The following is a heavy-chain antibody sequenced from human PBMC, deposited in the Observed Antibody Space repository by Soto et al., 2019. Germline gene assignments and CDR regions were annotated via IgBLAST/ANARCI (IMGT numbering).Heavy chain of an antibody. J-gene: IGHJ1*01. CDR2: ISYSGNT. Sequence: QVQLQESGPGLVKPSQTLSLTCSVSGDSVTSGDYYWTWVRQSPGKGLEWIGYISYSGNTAYNPSLSSRLTISLDTSKNHFSLKLHAATAADTAVYXCAXGDYXXXXXYYYFQHWGQGTPVTVSS. D-gene: IGHD3-22*01. V-gene: IGHV4-30-4*01. CDR3: AXGDYXXXXXYYYFQH. CDR1: GDSVTSGDYY.